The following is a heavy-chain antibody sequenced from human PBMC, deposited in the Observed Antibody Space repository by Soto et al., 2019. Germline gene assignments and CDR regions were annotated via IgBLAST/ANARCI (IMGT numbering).Heavy chain of an antibody. D-gene: IGHD5-18*01. CDR3: ARSSRGYSYVHVSPFGP. V-gene: IGHV1-18*01. CDR2: ISAYNGNT. J-gene: IGHJ5*02. CDR1: GYTFTIPG. Sequence: ASVKVSCDASGYTFTIPGISWVRQAPGQGLEWMGWISAYNGNTNYAQKLQGRVTMTTDTSTSTAYMELRSLRSDDTAVYYCARSSRGYSYVHVSPFGPRGHVPLVTACS.